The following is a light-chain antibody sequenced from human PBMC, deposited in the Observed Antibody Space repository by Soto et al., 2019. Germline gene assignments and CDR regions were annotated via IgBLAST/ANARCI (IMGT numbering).Light chain of an antibody. Sequence: QSVLTQPRSVSGSPGQSVTISCTGTSSDVGGYNYVSWYQQHPGKPPKLMIYDVTRRPSGVPDRFSGSKFGNTASLTISGLQAEDEADYYCCSYAGSYTVIFGGGTQLTVL. CDR1: SSDVGGYNY. J-gene: IGLJ2*01. CDR2: DVT. CDR3: CSYAGSYTVI. V-gene: IGLV2-11*01.